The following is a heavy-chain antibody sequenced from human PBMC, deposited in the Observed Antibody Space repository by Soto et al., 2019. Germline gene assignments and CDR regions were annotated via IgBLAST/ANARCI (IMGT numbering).Heavy chain of an antibody. CDR2: IYYSGST. J-gene: IGHJ4*02. CDR1: GGSISSYY. D-gene: IGHD3-22*01. V-gene: IGHV4-59*01. CDR3: ARPANYYDSSGYRY. Sequence: SETLSLTCTVSGGSISSYYWSWIRQPPGKGLEWIGYIYYSGSTNYNPPLKSRVTISVDTSKNQFSLKLSSVTAADTAVYYCARPANYYDSSGYRYWGQGTLVTVSS.